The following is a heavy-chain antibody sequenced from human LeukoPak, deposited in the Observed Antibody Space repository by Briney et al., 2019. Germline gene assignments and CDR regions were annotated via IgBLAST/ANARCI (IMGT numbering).Heavy chain of an antibody. V-gene: IGHV4-34*01. D-gene: IGHD5-18*01. CDR1: GGSFSGYY. CDR3: APRGDIEHSYGYGKWFDP. CDR2: INHSGST. Sequence: SETLSLTCAVYGGSFSGYYWSWIRQPPGKGLEWIGEINHSGSTNYNASLKSRVTVSVDSPKNQFSPRLSSVTAADTAVYYCAPRGDIEHSYGYGKWFDPWGQGTRVTVSS. J-gene: IGHJ5*02.